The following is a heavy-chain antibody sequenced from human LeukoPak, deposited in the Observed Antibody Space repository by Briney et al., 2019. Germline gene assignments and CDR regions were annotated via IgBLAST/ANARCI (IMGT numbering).Heavy chain of an antibody. CDR2: ISWNSGSI. CDR3: VKDKYGSATYYKVYFDN. Sequence: GGSLRLSCAASGFTFDDYAMHWVRQAPGKGLEWVSGISWNSGSIGYADSVKGRFTISRDNVKNSLYVQMNRLRAEDTAVYYCVKDKYGSATYYKVYFDNWGQGTLVTVSS. D-gene: IGHD3-10*01. J-gene: IGHJ4*02. CDR1: GFTFDDYA. V-gene: IGHV3-9*01.